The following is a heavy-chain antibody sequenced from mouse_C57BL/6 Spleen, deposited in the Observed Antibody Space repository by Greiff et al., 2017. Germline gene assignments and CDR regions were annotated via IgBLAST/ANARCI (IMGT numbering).Heavy chain of an antibody. CDR1: GYSITSGYD. CDR2: ISYSGST. J-gene: IGHJ4*01. D-gene: IGHD1-1*01. V-gene: IGHV3-1*01. CDR3: ASSYYYGSEMDY. Sequence: EVKLQESGPGMVKPSQSLSLTCTVTGYSITSGYDWHWIRHFPGNKLEWMGYISYSGSTNYNPSLKSRISITHDTSKNHFFLKLNSVTTEDTATYYCASSYYYGSEMDYWGQGTSVTVSS.